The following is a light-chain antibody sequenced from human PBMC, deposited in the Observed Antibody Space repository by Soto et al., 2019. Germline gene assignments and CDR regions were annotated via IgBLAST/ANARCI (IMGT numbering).Light chain of an antibody. Sequence: EIVMTQSAATLSVSPGERATLSCRASQSILSNLAWYQQRPGQPPRLLVYGAYTRATGIPARFSGSGSGTEFTLTISSLQSEDFAVYYCQQYNNWPITFGQGTRLEIK. CDR2: GAY. J-gene: IGKJ5*01. V-gene: IGKV3-15*01. CDR3: QQYNNWPIT. CDR1: QSILSN.